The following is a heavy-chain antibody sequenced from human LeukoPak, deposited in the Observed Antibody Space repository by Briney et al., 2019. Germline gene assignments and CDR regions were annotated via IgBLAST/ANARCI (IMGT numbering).Heavy chain of an antibody. CDR1: GGSIINRSYY. D-gene: IGHD6-19*01. CDR2: IYTSGST. J-gene: IGHJ4*02. Sequence: PSETLSLTCTVSGGSIINRSYYWDWIRQPPGKGLEWIGRIYTSGSTNYNPSLKSRVTISVDTSKNQFSLKLSSVTAADTAVYYCARAGYSSGWYGGYYFDYWGQGTLVTVSS. V-gene: IGHV4-39*07. CDR3: ARAGYSSGWYGGYYFDY.